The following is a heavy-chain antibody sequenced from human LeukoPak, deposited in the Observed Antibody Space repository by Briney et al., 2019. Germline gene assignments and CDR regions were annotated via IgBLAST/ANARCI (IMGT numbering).Heavy chain of an antibody. CDR1: GGSISSGGHY. V-gene: IGHV4-31*03. CDR3: ARGCPYHYGSGSYYTRPDYYFDY. D-gene: IGHD3-10*01. CDR2: IFYSGST. J-gene: IGHJ4*02. Sequence: PSQTLSLTCTVSGGSISSGGHYWTWIRQLPGKGLEWIGYIFYSGSTYYNPSLKSRVTISVDTSKNQFSLKLNSVTAADTAVYYCARGCPYHYGSGSYYTRPDYYFDYWGQGTLVTVSS.